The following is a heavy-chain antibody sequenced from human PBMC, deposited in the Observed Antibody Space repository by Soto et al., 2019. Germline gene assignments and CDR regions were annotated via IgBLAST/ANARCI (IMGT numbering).Heavy chain of an antibody. CDR1: GGSISSGGYY. V-gene: IGHV4-31*03. D-gene: IGHD6-13*01. CDR2: IYYSGST. J-gene: IGHJ5*02. Sequence: SETLSLTCTVSGGSISSGGYYWSWIRQHPGKGLEWIGYIYYSGSTYYNPSLKSRVTISVDTSKNQFSLKLSSVTAADTAVYSCARDRIGPGIAWDAYWFDAWGMGTLVTVSS. CDR3: ARDRIGPGIAWDAYWFDA.